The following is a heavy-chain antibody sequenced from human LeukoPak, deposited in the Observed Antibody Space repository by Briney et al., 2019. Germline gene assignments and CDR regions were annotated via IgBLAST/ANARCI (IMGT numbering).Heavy chain of an antibody. D-gene: IGHD5-12*01. Sequence: PGGSLRLSCAASGFTFSNYWMTWVRKAPGKGLEWVAHINQDGSKEYYMDSVKARFNISRDNAKNSLSLQMNSLRAEDTAVYYCVRDGGVSGYDLLDYWGQGTLVTVSS. V-gene: IGHV3-7*01. CDR1: GFTFSNYW. CDR3: VRDGGVSGYDLLDY. J-gene: IGHJ4*02. CDR2: INQDGSKE.